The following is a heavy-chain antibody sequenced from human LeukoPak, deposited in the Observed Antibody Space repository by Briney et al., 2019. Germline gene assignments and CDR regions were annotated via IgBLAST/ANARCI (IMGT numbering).Heavy chain of an antibody. V-gene: IGHV3-48*04. CDR1: GFTFSHYG. CDR2: ISSRGDSL. J-gene: IGHJ6*02. CDR3: AREVVIVPDYFYYGLDV. Sequence: GGSLRLSCAASGFTFSHYGMHWVRQAPGKGLEWLSFISSRGDSLYYADSVRGRFTISRDNAKNSLFLQMNSLRAEDTAVYYCAREVVIVPDYFYYGLDVWGQGTTVSVSS. D-gene: IGHD2/OR15-2a*01.